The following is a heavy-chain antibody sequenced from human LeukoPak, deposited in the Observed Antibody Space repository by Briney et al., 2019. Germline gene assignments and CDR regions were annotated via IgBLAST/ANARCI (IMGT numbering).Heavy chain of an antibody. CDR2: FDPEDGET. CDR1: GYTLTELS. D-gene: IGHD3-22*01. V-gene: IGHV1-24*01. J-gene: IGHJ4*02. Sequence: ASVKVSCKVSGYTLTELSMHWVRQAPGKGLEWMGGFDPEDGETIYAQKFQGRVTMTEDTSTDTAYMELSSLRSEDTAVYYCATAPNYYDSSGPEDYWGQGTLVTVSS. CDR3: ATAPNYYDSSGPEDY.